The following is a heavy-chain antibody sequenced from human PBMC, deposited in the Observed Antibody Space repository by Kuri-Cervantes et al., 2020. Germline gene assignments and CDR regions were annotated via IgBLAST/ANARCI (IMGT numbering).Heavy chain of an antibody. CDR1: GFTFSSYA. Sequence: GESLKISCAASGFTFSSYAMSRVRQAPGKGLEWVSAISGSGGSTYYADSVKGRFTISRDNSKNTLYLQMSSLRAGDTAVYYWGKDNRGSTVRAFDIWGQGTMVTVSS. D-gene: IGHD4-17*01. J-gene: IGHJ3*02. V-gene: IGHV3-23*01. CDR3: GKDNRGSTVRAFDI. CDR2: ISGSGGST.